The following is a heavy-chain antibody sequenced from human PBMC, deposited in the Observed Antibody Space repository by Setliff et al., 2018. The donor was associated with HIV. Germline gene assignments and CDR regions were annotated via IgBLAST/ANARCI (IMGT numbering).Heavy chain of an antibody. CDR3: ARGVPGICSGGTCYLEY. CDR1: GYTFSDYD. D-gene: IGHD2-15*01. Sequence: SCKASGYTFSDYDVAWVRQAPGQGLEWVTFIRHDGINEDYRDSVKGRFSVSRDNSKNTVFLQMNSLRVEDTALYYCARGVPGICSGGTCYLEYWGQGALVTVSS. V-gene: IGHV3-30*02. J-gene: IGHJ4*02. CDR2: IRHDGINE.